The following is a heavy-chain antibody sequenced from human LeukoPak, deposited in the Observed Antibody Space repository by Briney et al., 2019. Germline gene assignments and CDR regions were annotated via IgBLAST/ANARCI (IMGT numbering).Heavy chain of an antibody. CDR2: IYYSGST. CDR3: ARQFVVVVPAATNWFDP. CDR1: GGSISSGDYY. D-gene: IGHD2-2*01. Sequence: PSETLSLTCTVSGGSISSGDYYWSWIRQPPGKGLEWIGYIYYSGSTYYNPSLKSRVTISVDTSKNQFPLKLSSVTAADTAVYYCARQFVVVVPAATNWFDPWGQGTLVTVSS. J-gene: IGHJ5*02. V-gene: IGHV4-30-4*01.